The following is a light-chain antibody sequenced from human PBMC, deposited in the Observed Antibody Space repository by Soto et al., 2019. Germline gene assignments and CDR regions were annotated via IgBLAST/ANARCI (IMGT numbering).Light chain of an antibody. J-gene: IGKJ1*01. CDR1: QSVSNNY. CDR2: GAS. V-gene: IGKV3-20*01. CDR3: QQYGSSGT. Sequence: EIVLTQSPGTLSLSPGGRATVSCRASQSVSNNYLAWYQQKPGQAPRLLIYGASNRATGIPDRFSGSVSGTDFTLTISRLEPEDFAVYYCQQYGSSGTFGQGTKVDIK.